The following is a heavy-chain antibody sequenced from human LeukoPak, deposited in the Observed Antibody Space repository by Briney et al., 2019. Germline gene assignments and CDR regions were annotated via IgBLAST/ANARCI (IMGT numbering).Heavy chain of an antibody. D-gene: IGHD2-8*02. CDR1: GFTFSSYW. CDR3: ARDEQYWYYYYYMDV. Sequence: GGSLRLSCAASGFTFSSYWMSWVRQAPGKGLEWVANIKQDGSEKYYVDSVKGRFTISRDNVKNSLYLQMNSLRAEDTAVYYCARDEQYWYYYYYMDVWGKGTTVTVSS. CDR2: IKQDGSEK. V-gene: IGHV3-7*01. J-gene: IGHJ6*03.